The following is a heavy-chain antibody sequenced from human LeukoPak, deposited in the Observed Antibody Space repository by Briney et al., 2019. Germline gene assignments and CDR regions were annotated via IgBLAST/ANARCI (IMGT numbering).Heavy chain of an antibody. Sequence: GGSLRLSCVASGFTLSSYAMNWVRQAPGKGLEWVSAISGSGGSTYYADSVKGRFTISRDNSKNTLYLQMNSLRAEDTAVYYCAKDSADDAFDIWGQGTMVTVSS. CDR1: GFTLSSYA. CDR2: ISGSGGST. J-gene: IGHJ3*02. CDR3: AKDSADDAFDI. V-gene: IGHV3-23*01.